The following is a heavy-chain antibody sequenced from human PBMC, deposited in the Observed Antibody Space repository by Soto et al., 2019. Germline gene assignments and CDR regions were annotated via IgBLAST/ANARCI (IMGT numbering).Heavy chain of an antibody. J-gene: IGHJ6*02. V-gene: IGHV2-5*02. CDR2: IYLDDEK. D-gene: IGHD2-15*01. CDR3: AYLPCSGGSCYWFSFSGMDV. Sequence: QITLKESGPTLVKPTQTLTLTCTFSGFSLSTSGVGVAWIRQPPGKALEWLALIYLDDEKRYRPSLESRLTITKDTSKNQVVLTMTDMDSVDTATYYCAYLPCSGGSCYWFSFSGMDVWGQGTTVTVSS. CDR1: GFSLSTSGVG.